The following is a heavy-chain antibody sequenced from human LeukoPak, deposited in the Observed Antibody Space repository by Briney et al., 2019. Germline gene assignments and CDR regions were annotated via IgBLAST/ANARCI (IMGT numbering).Heavy chain of an antibody. V-gene: IGHV1-18*01. J-gene: IGHJ6*03. CDR1: GYTFTSYG. CDR3: AREIGSTSCWLTPCYNYMDV. CDR2: ISAYNGNT. D-gene: IGHD2-2*01. Sequence: GASVKVSCKASGYTFTSYGISWVRQAPGQGLEWMGWISAYNGNTNYAQKLQGRVTMTTDTSTSTAYMELRSLRSDDTAVYYCAREIGSTSCWLTPCYNYMDVWGKGTTVTVSS.